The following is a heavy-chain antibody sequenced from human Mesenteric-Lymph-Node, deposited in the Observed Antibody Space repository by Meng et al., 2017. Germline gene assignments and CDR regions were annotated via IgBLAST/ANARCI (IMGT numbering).Heavy chain of an antibody. Sequence: SETLSLTCTVSGGSISSSSYYWGWIRQPPGKGLEWFGSIYYSGTTYYNPSLKSRVTISVDTSKNQFPLKLSSVTAADTAVYCCARDPDGYNYLGFVDYWGQGTLVTVSS. CDR2: IYYSGTT. CDR1: GGSISSSSYY. CDR3: ARDPDGYNYLGFVDY. J-gene: IGHJ4*02. V-gene: IGHV4-39*06. D-gene: IGHD5-24*01.